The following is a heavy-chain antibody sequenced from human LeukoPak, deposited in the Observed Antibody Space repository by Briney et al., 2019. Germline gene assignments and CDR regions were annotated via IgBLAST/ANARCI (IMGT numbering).Heavy chain of an antibody. Sequence: GGSLRLSCAASGFSFSSYWMSWVRQAPGKGLEWVANIKQDGSDKYYLTSVRGRFTISRDNAKNSLFLQMNSLRVEDTAVYYCARGGGHLDCWGQGTVVTVSS. J-gene: IGHJ4*02. D-gene: IGHD4-23*01. CDR2: IKQDGSDK. CDR1: GFSFSSYW. CDR3: ARGGGHLDC. V-gene: IGHV3-7*03.